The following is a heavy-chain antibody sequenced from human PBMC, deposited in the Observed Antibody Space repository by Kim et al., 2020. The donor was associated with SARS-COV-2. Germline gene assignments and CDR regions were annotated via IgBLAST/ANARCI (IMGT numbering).Heavy chain of an antibody. CDR3: ARASGSYYVY. CDR2: ST. J-gene: IGHJ4*02. D-gene: IGHD1-26*01. V-gene: IGHV4-59*01. Sequence: STNCNPSLKSRVTISVDTSKNQFSRKLSSVTAADTAVYYCARASGSYYVYWGQGTLVSVSS.